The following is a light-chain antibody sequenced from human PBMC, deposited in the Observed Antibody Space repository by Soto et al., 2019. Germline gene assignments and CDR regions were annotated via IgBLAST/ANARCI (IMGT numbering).Light chain of an antibody. CDR2: AAS. CDR3: QKYNSAPLT. J-gene: IGKJ3*01. CDR1: QGIRNY. V-gene: IGKV1-27*01. Sequence: DFQMTQSPSSLSASVGDRVTITCRASQGIRNYLAWYQQNPGKVPKLLIYAASTLQSGVPSRFSGSGSGTDFTLTISSLQPEDVANYYCQKYNSAPLTFGPGTKVDIK.